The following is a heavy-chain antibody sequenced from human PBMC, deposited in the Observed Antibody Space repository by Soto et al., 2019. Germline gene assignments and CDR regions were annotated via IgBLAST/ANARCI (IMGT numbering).Heavy chain of an antibody. CDR1: GFTFSSYG. D-gene: IGHD5-12*01. V-gene: IGHV3-30*18. CDR3: ANVDVGSYGMDV. CDR2: ISYDGSNK. Sequence: QVQLVESGGGVVQPGRSLRLSCAASGFTFSSYGMHWVRQAPGKGLEWVAVISYDGSNKYYADSVKGRFTISRDNSKNTLHLQMNSLRAEDTAVYNCANVDVGSYGMDVWGQGTTVTVSS. J-gene: IGHJ6*02.